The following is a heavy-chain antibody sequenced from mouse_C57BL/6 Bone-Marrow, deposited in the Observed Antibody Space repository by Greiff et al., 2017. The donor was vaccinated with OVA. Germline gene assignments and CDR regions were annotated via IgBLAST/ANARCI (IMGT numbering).Heavy chain of an antibody. CDR3: ARSITTVVDYFDY. Sequence: VQLQQSGAELVKPGASVKLSCTASGFNIKDYYMHWVKQRTEQGLEWIGRIDPEDGETKYAPKFQGKATITADTSSNTAYLQLSSLTSEDTAVDYYARSITTVVDYFDYWGQGTTLTVSS. J-gene: IGHJ2*01. CDR2: IDPEDGET. D-gene: IGHD1-1*01. CDR1: GFNIKDYY. V-gene: IGHV14-2*01.